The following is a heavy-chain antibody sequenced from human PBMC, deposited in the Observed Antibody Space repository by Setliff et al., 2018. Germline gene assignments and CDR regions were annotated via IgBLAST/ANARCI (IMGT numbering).Heavy chain of an antibody. CDR2: IKQDGSEK. CDR1: GFTFSSYW. D-gene: IGHD3-10*01. J-gene: IGHJ5*02. CDR3: AKNGFGVVALGVNNWFDP. Sequence: GSLRLSCAASGFTFSSYWMSWVRQAPGKGLEWVANIKQDGSEKYYADSVKGRFTISRDNSKNTLYLQMNSLRAEDTAVYYCAKNGFGVVALGVNNWFDPWGQGTLVTVSS. V-gene: IGHV3-7*03.